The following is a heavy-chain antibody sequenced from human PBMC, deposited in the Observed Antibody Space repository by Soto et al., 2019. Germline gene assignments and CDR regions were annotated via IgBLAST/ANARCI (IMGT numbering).Heavy chain of an antibody. CDR2: ISRDGGTK. Sequence: QVQLVESGGGVVQPGRSLRLSCAVSGFTVSTYGMHWVRQAPGKGLEWVAVISRDGGTKYYADSVKGRFTISRDNSRYTLFLEMNSLRGDDMAVYYCTGGVASGYWGQGTLVTVSS. J-gene: IGHJ4*02. CDR1: GFTVSTYG. D-gene: IGHD2-8*02. CDR3: TGGVASGY. V-gene: IGHV3-30*03.